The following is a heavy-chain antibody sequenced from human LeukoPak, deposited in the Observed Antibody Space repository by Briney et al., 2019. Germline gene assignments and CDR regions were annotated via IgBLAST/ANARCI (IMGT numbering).Heavy chain of an antibody. D-gene: IGHD3-10*01. CDR2: IYSSGST. J-gene: IGHJ3*02. CDR3: ARSDGYGLVGI. CDR1: GGSISSSPYF. V-gene: IGHV4-39*07. Sequence: SETLSLTCTVSGGSISSSPYFWAWIRQPPGKGLEWIGSIYSSGSTYYNPSLKSRVIIIIDTPKNHFSLTLSSVTAADTAVYYCARSDGYGLVGIWGQGTMVTVSS.